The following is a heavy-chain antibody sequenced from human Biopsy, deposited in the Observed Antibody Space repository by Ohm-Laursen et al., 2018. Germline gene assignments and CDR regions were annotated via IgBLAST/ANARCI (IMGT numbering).Heavy chain of an antibody. CDR2: ISGSGGNT. V-gene: IGHV3-23*01. J-gene: IGHJ4*02. Sequence: GSLRLSCTASGFIFSTYTMNWVRQAPGKGLEWVSTISGSGGNTYYADSVRGRFTVSRDGSKSTLYLQMSSLSAEDTAFYYCAKGGYCTTSSCYMDLDYWGQGTLVTVSS. CDR1: GFIFSTYT. CDR3: AKGGYCTTSSCYMDLDY. D-gene: IGHD2-2*02.